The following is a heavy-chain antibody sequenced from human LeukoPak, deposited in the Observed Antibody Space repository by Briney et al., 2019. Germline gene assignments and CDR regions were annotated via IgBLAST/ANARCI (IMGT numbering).Heavy chain of an antibody. V-gene: IGHV1-8*03. CDR2: MNPNSGNT. CDR1: GYTFTSYD. Sequence: ASVKVSCKASGYTFTSYDINWVRQATGQGLEWMGWMNPNSGNTGYAQKFQGRVTITRNTSISTAYMELSSLRSEDTAVYYCARLTTIDAFDIWGRGTMVTVSS. D-gene: IGHD4-11*01. CDR3: ARLTTIDAFDI. J-gene: IGHJ3*02.